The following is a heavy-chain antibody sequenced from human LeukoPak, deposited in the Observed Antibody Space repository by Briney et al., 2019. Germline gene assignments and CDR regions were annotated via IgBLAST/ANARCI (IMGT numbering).Heavy chain of an antibody. D-gene: IGHD5-12*01. J-gene: IGHJ4*02. V-gene: IGHV1-3*01. CDR1: GYTFTSYA. CDR2: INAGNGNT. Sequence: ASVTVSCKASGYTFTSYAMHWVRQAPGQRLEWMGWINAGNGNTKYSQKFQGRVTITRDTSASTAYMELSSPRSEDTAVYSCARGVATNRYYFDYWGQGTLVTVSS. CDR3: ARGVATNRYYFDY.